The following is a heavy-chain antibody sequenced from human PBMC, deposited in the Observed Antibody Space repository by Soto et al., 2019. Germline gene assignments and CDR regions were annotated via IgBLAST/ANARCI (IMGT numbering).Heavy chain of an antibody. D-gene: IGHD2-2*01. J-gene: IGHJ3*02. CDR3: ARVVDRFVVVPAATAFDI. Sequence: SETLSLTCAVSGGSISRSNWWSWVRQPPGKGLEWIGEIYHSGSTNYNPSLKRRVTISIDKSKNQFSLKLSSVTAADTAVYYCARVVDRFVVVPAATAFDIWGQGTMVTVSS. CDR1: GGSISRSNW. CDR2: IYHSGST. V-gene: IGHV4-4*02.